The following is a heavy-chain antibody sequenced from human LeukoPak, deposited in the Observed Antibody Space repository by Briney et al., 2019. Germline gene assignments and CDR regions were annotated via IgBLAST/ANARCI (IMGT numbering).Heavy chain of an antibody. V-gene: IGHV3-48*03. Sequence: GGSLRLSCAASGFTFSSYAMNWVRQAPGKGLEWVSYISSSGSTIYYADSVKGRFTISRDNAKNSLYLQMNSLRAEDTAVYYCARDKGYDAIDYWGQGTLVTVSS. D-gene: IGHD5-12*01. CDR2: ISSSGSTI. CDR1: GFTFSSYA. CDR3: ARDKGYDAIDY. J-gene: IGHJ4*02.